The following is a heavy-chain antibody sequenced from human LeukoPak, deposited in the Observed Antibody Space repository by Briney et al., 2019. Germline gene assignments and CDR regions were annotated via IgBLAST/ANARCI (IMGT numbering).Heavy chain of an antibody. V-gene: IGHV1-2*02. Sequence: ASVKVSCKASGYTFTAYYVHWVRQAPGQGPEWMGWIHPNSGGTKYAQNFQGRVTMTRDTSTSTVYMELSSLRSEDTAVYYCATAKFGGNSYFDYWGQGTLVTVSS. CDR2: IHPNSGGT. J-gene: IGHJ4*02. D-gene: IGHD4-23*01. CDR3: ATAKFGGNSYFDY. CDR1: GYTFTAYY.